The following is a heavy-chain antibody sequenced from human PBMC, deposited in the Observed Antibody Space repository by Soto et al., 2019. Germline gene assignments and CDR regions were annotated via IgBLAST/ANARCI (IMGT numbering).Heavy chain of an antibody. J-gene: IGHJ4*02. Sequence: QVQLVQSGAEVKKPGASVKVSCKASGYTFYNYDITWVRQAPGQGLEWMGTTSVYNGNTNFAQSLQGRVTMTIDKSTATAYMERRSLTSDDTAVYYCARARATVTTERALGYWGQGTLVTASS. CDR1: GYTFYNYD. CDR2: TSVYNGNT. V-gene: IGHV1-18*01. D-gene: IGHD4-17*01. CDR3: ARARATVTTERALGY.